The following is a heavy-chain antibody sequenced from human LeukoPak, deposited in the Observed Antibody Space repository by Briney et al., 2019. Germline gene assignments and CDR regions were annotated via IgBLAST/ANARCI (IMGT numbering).Heavy chain of an antibody. J-gene: IGHJ6*03. CDR1: GFAFSSYG. CDR3: AKFTPVYYYDSSGYYYYYYYMDV. D-gene: IGHD3-22*01. CDR2: IRYDGSNK. Sequence: GGSLRLSCAASGFAFSSYGMHWVRQAPGKGLEWVAFIRYDGSNKYYADSVKGRFTISRDNSKNTLYLQMNSLRAEDTAVYYCAKFTPVYYYDSSGYYYYYYYMDVWGKGTTVTISS. V-gene: IGHV3-30*02.